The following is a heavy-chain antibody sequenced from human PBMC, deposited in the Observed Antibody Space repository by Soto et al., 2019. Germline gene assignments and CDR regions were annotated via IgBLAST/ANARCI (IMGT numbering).Heavy chain of an antibody. CDR1: GFTFSSYA. J-gene: IGHJ4*02. Sequence: QVQLVESGGGVVQPGRSLRLSCAASGFTFSSYAMHCVRQVPGKGLEWVALISYDGSNKYYADSVKGRFTISRDNSKNTLYLQMNSLRAEDTAVYNCAREADAFDYWGQGTLVTVSS. CDR3: AREADAFDY. V-gene: IGHV3-30-3*01. D-gene: IGHD6-25*01. CDR2: ISYDGSNK.